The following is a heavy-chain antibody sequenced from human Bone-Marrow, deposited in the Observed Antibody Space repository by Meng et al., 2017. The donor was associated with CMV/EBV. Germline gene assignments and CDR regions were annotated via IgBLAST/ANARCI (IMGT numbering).Heavy chain of an antibody. CDR2: ISSSSSYI. Sequence: GESLKISCAASGFTFSSYWMHWVRQAPGKGLEWVSSISSSSSYIYYADSVKGRFTISRDNAKNSLYLQMNSLRAEDTAVYYCAREGYDFWSGYPTLYYYGMDVWGQGTTVTVPS. CDR3: AREGYDFWSGYPTLYYYGMDV. D-gene: IGHD3-3*01. CDR1: GFTFSSYW. J-gene: IGHJ6*02. V-gene: IGHV3-21*01.